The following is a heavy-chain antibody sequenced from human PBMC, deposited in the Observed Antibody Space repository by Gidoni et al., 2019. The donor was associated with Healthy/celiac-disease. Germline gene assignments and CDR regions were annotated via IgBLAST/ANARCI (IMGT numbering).Heavy chain of an antibody. D-gene: IGHD3-16*02. CDR3: ARGRPTFGGVIVISPHFDY. Sequence: QVQLQQWGAGLSKPPETLSITCAVYGGSFSGYYWSWIRQPPGKGLEWIGEINHSGSTNYNPSLKSRVTISVDTSKNQFSLKLSSVTAADTAVYYCARGRPTFGGVIVISPHFDYWSQGTLVTVSS. CDR2: INHSGST. V-gene: IGHV4-34*01. CDR1: GGSFSGYY. J-gene: IGHJ4*02.